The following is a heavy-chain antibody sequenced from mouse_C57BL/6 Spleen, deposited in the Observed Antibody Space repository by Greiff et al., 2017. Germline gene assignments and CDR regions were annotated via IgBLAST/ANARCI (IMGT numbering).Heavy chain of an antibody. CDR1: GYSITSGYY. V-gene: IGHV3-6*01. J-gene: IGHJ4*01. CDR2: ISYDGSN. Sequence: EVQLVESGPGLVKPSQSLSLTCSVTGYSITSGYYWNWIRQFPGNKLEWMGYISYDGSNNYNPSLKNRISITRDTSKNQFFLKLNSVTTEDTATYYCATSFYYSNYVREMDYWGQGTSVTVSS. CDR3: ATSFYYSNYVREMDY. D-gene: IGHD2-5*01.